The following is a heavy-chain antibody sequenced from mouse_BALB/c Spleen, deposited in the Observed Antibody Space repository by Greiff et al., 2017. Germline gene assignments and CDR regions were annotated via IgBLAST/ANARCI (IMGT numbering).Heavy chain of an antibody. CDR3: ARDPTVVGPYAMDY. V-gene: IGHV2-9*02. CDR1: GFSLTSYG. J-gene: IGHJ4*01. Sequence: VQVVESGPGLVAPSQSLSITCPVSGFSLTSYGVHWVRQPPGKGLEWLGVIWAGGSTNYNSALMSRLSISKDNSKSQVFLKMNSLQTDDTAMYYCARDPTVVGPYAMDYWGQGTSVTVSS. D-gene: IGHD1-1*01. CDR2: IWAGGST.